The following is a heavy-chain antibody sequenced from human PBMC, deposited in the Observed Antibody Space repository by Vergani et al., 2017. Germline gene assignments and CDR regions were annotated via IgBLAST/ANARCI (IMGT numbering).Heavy chain of an antibody. CDR3: AVDAYXLCSYDILTGYPLHYYYGMDV. J-gene: IGHJ6*02. V-gene: IGHV6-1*01. CDR2: TYYRSKWYN. D-gene: IGHD3-9*01. Sequence: QVQLQQSGPGLVKPSQTLSLTCAISGDSVSSNSAAWNWIRQSPSRGLEWLGRTYYRSKWYNDYAVSVKSRITINPDTSKNQFSLKLNSVTPEDTSVYYCAVDAYXLCSYDILTGYPLHYYYGMDVWGQGTTVTVSS. CDR1: GDSVSSNSAA.